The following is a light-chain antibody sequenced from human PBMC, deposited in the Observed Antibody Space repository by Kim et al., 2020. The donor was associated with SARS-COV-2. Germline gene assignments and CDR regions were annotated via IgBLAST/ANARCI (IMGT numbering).Light chain of an antibody. CDR3: SSYTSSTTYV. Sequence: QSITISCTGTSGDVGGYNYVSWYQQHPGKVPKLMIYDVSKRPSGVSNRFSGSKSGNTASLTISGLQAEDEADYYCSSYTSSTTYVFGTGTEVTVL. CDR2: DVS. CDR1: SGDVGGYNY. V-gene: IGLV2-14*03. J-gene: IGLJ1*01.